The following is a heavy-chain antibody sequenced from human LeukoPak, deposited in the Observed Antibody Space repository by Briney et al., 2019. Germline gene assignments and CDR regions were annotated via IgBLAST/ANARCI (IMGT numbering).Heavy chain of an antibody. CDR2: IYYSGST. J-gene: IGHJ4*02. Sequence: SETLSLTSTVSGGSISSSSYYWGWIRQPPGEGLGWIGCIYYSGSTYYNPSLKTRVTISVDTSKNQFSLKLSSVAAADTSVYYCARNVQSYSAYYFDYWGQGTLVTVSS. CDR3: ARNVQSYSAYYFDY. CDR1: GGSISSSSYY. V-gene: IGHV4-39*01. D-gene: IGHD2-15*01.